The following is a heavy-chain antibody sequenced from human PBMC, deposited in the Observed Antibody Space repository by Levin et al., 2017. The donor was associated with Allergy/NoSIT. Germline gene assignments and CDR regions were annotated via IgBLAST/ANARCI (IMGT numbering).Heavy chain of an antibody. CDR2: MSYDGSNK. J-gene: IGHJ4*02. Sequence: GGSLRLSCAASGFTLSTYAMYWVRQAPGKGLEWVAVMSYDGSNKYYAPSVKGRFTISKDNSKNTLYLQMNSLRTEDTAVYYCARDVGSGSDFWGQGTLVTVSS. V-gene: IGHV3-30-3*01. CDR3: ARDVGSGSDF. D-gene: IGHD3-3*01. CDR1: GFTLSTYA.